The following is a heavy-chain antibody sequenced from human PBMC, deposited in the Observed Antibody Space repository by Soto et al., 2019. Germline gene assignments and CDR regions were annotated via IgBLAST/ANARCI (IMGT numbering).Heavy chain of an antibody. CDR3: AKDLLDSSGYFFDH. V-gene: IGHV3-30*18. CDR2: ISYDGSYK. CDR1: GFTFSVYG. Sequence: QVQLVESGGGVVQPGRSLGLSCAASGFTFSVYGMHWVRQAPGKGLEWVAFISYDGSYKYYADSVKGRFTISRDDAENTLYLQMNGLRVDDTAVYYCAKDLLDSSGYFFDHWGQGTLVTVSS. J-gene: IGHJ4*02. D-gene: IGHD3-22*01.